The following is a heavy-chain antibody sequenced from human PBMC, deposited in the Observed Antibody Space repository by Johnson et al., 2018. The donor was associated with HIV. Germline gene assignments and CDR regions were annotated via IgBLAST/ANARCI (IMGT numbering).Heavy chain of an antibody. CDR2: ISYDGSNK. CDR1: GFTFSSYA. Sequence: QVQLVESGGGVVQPGRSLRLSCAASGFTFSSYAMHWVRQAPGKGLEWVAVISYDGSNKYYADSEKGRFNISRHNFKNTLYRKMKSLRAEDTAVYYCARDSAYCGGDCHDAFDIWGQGTMVTVSS. D-gene: IGHD2-21*02. V-gene: IGHV3-30-3*01. CDR3: ARDSAYCGGDCHDAFDI. J-gene: IGHJ3*02.